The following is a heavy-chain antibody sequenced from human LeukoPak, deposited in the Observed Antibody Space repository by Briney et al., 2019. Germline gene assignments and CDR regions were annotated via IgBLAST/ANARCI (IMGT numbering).Heavy chain of an antibody. CDR1: GFTFSIYG. V-gene: IGHV3-30*02. D-gene: IGHD5-12*01. CDR3: AKDRRGFSGYGIHY. CDR2: IRNDGSNK. J-gene: IGHJ4*02. Sequence: GGSLRLSCAASGFTFSIYGMHWVRQAPGKGLEWVALIRNDGSNKYYADSVKGRFIISRDNSKNTLYLQMNSLRVEDTAVYYCAKDRRGFSGYGIHYWGQGILVTVSS.